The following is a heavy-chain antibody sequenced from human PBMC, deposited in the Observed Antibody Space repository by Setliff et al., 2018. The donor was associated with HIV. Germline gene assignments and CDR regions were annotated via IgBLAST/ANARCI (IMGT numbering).Heavy chain of an antibody. Sequence: SETLSLTCAVSGGSISSSNWWSWVRQPPGKGLEWIGEIYHSGSTNYNPSLKSRVTISLDRSKTQFSLKLSSVTAADTAVYYCARGDGYRGNDAYYDTGLDVWGQGITVTVSS. CDR1: GGSISSSNW. V-gene: IGHV4-4*02. CDR2: IYHSGST. CDR3: ARGDGYRGNDAYYDTGLDV. D-gene: IGHD5-12*01. J-gene: IGHJ6*02.